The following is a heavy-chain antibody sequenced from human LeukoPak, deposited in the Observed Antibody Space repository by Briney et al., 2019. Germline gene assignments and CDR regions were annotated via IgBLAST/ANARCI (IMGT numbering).Heavy chain of an antibody. CDR2: IYYSGGT. V-gene: IGHV4-59*01. D-gene: IGHD1-1*01. CDR1: GGTISSYY. J-gene: IGHJ4*02. Sequence: PSETLSLTCTVSGGTISSYYWSWIRQPPGKGLEWIGYIYYSGGTNYNPSLKSRVTISVDTSKNQFSLKLSSVTAADTAVYYCTTGTTQDDYWGQGTLVTVSS. CDR3: TTGTTQDDY.